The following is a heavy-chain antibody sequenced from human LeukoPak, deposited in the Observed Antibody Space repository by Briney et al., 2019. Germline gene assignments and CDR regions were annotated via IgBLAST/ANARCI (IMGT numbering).Heavy chain of an antibody. Sequence: PSETLSLTCTVSGGSISSYYWSWIRQPAGKGLEWIGRIYTSGSTNYNPSIKSRVTMSVDTSKTQFTLKLSSVTAADTAVYYCARTLWGASVAAAGPYYFDYWGQGTLVTASS. D-gene: IGHD6-13*01. CDR3: ARTLWGASVAAAGPYYFDY. J-gene: IGHJ4*02. V-gene: IGHV4-4*07. CDR1: GGSISSYY. CDR2: IYTSGST.